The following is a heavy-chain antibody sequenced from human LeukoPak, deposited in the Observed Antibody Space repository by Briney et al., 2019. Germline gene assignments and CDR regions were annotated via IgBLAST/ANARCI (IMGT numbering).Heavy chain of an antibody. Sequence: PSETLSLTCTVSGGSISSYYWSWIRQPAGKGLEWIGRIYSSGSTSYSPSLKGRVTMSVDTSKNQFSLELSSVTAADTAVYYCARAGLDSSGWLRFGYWGQGTLVTVAS. J-gene: IGHJ4*02. V-gene: IGHV4-4*07. CDR3: ARAGLDSSGWLRFGY. D-gene: IGHD6-19*01. CDR1: GGSISSYY. CDR2: IYSSGST.